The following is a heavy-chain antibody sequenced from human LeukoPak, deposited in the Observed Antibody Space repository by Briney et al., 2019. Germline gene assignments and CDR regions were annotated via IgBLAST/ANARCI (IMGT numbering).Heavy chain of an antibody. CDR1: GYTFTGYY. Sequence: ASVKVSCEASGYTFTGYYMHWVRQAPGQGLEWMGRINPNSGGTNYAQKFQGRVTMTGDTSITTAYMELNSLRSDDTAVYYCAKAKPQGSDRDFDYWGQGTLVTVSS. CDR3: AKAKPQGSDRDFDY. CDR2: INPNSGGT. D-gene: IGHD1-14*01. J-gene: IGHJ4*02. V-gene: IGHV1-2*06.